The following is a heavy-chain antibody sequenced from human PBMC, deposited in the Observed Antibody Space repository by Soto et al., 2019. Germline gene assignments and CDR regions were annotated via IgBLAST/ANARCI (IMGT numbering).Heavy chain of an antibody. Sequence: SETLSLTCTFSCGSIISGGYYWSWIRQHPGKGLEWIGYIYYSGSTYYNPSLKSRVTISVDTSKSQFSLKLSSVTAADTAVYYCAREAAAGTYYYGMDVWGQGTTVTVSS. CDR2: IYYSGST. J-gene: IGHJ6*02. D-gene: IGHD6-13*01. CDR3: AREAAAGTYYYGMDV. V-gene: IGHV4-31*03. CDR1: CGSIISGGYY.